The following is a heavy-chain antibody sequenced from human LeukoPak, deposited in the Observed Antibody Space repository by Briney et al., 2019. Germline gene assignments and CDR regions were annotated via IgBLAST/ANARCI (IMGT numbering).Heavy chain of an antibody. CDR2: ISTSASSI. V-gene: IGHV3-11*01. CDR3: VRVKGGWLGEKTYDY. Sequence: AGGSLRLSCGASGFTFSDYYMSWIRQTPGKGLEWLAYISTSASSIDYADSVKGRFTVSRDNGKNSLFLQMNSLRAEDTAIYYCVRVKGGWLGEKTYDYLGQGTLVTVSS. CDR1: GFTFSDYY. D-gene: IGHD5-24*01. J-gene: IGHJ4*02.